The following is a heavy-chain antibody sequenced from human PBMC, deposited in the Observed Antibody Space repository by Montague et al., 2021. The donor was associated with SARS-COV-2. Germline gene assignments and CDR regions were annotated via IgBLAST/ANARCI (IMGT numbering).Heavy chain of an antibody. V-gene: IGHV3-9*01. D-gene: IGHD5-12*01. CDR1: GFRFDYHA. J-gene: IGHJ4*02. Sequence: SLRLSCAASGFRFDYHAMQWVRQVPGKGLEWVAGISWYSERIGYADFVKGRFTISRDNTKNTLFLQMNSLRLEDSAFYFCAKDPGYTGYEGYFDSWGQGILVTVSS. CDR3: AKDPGYTGYEGYFDS. CDR2: ISWYSERI.